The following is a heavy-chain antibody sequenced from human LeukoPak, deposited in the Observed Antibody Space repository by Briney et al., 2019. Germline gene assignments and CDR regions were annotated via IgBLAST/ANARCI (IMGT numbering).Heavy chain of an antibody. Sequence: GGSLRLSCAASGFTFSGYSMNWVRQAPGKGLEWVSYISSGSSIIYYADSVKGRFTISRDNAKNSLYLQMNSLRAEDTAVYYCARDREWYDYWGQGTLVTVSS. CDR2: ISSGSSII. V-gene: IGHV3-48*04. CDR1: GFTFSGYS. D-gene: IGHD3-3*01. J-gene: IGHJ4*02. CDR3: ARDREWYDY.